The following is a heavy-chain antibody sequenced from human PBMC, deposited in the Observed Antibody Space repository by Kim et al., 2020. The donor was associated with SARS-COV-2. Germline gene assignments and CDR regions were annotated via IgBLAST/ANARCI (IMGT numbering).Heavy chain of an antibody. D-gene: IGHD3-16*01. J-gene: IGHJ3*01. CDR1: GASIKSFY. CDR3: ARRHYDTTDAFDV. V-gene: IGHV4-59*08. CDR2: ISYSGNT. Sequence: SETLSLTCTVSGASIKSFYWSWIRQPPGKGLEWIAYISYSGNTNYKPSLKSRVTISVDTSRNQFSLKLTSVTAADTAVYYCARRHYDTTDAFDVLGQGT.